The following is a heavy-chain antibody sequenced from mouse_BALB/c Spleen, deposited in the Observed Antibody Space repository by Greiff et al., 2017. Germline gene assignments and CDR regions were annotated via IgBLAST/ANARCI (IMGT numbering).Heavy chain of an antibody. D-gene: IGHD2-10*02. V-gene: IGHV1-18*01. CDR2: INPNNGGT. J-gene: IGHJ3*01. CDR1: GYTFTDYN. Sequence: EVKLVESGPELVKPGASVKIPCKASGYTFTDYNMDWVKQSHGKSLEWIGDINPNNGGTIYNQKFKGKATLTVDKSSSTAYMELRSLTSEDTAVYYCARGGYGNYEQWFAYWGQGTLVTVSA. CDR3: ARGGYGNYEQWFAY.